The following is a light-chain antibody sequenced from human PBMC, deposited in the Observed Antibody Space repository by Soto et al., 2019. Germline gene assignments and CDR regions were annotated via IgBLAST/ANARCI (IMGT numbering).Light chain of an antibody. Sequence: EIVMTQSPATLSVSPGERATLSCRASPSVSSNLAWYQQKPGQAPRLLIYGASTRATGIPARFSGSGSWTEFTLTISSLQSEDFAVYYCQQYNNWPPYTFGQGTKLEIK. CDR2: GAS. CDR3: QQYNNWPPYT. J-gene: IGKJ2*01. V-gene: IGKV3-15*01. CDR1: PSVSSN.